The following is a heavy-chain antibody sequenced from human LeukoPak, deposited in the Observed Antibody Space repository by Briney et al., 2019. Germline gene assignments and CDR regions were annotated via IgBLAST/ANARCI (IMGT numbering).Heavy chain of an antibody. CDR1: GGPFSSYA. D-gene: IGHD3-9*01. CDR3: ARQDYDILTWYYFDY. V-gene: IGHV1-69*05. Sequence: GASVKVSFKASGGPFSSYAISWVRQAPGQGLEWMGGIIPIFGTANYAQKFQGRVTITTDESTSTAYMELSSLRSEDTAVYYCARQDYDILTWYYFDYWGQGTLVTVSS. CDR2: IIPIFGTA. J-gene: IGHJ4*02.